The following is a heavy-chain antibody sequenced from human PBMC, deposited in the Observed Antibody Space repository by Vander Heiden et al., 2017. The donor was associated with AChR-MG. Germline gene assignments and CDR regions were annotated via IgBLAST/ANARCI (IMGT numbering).Heavy chain of an antibody. Sequence: QVQLQESGPGLVKPSGTLSPTCAVPGGSISSSNWWSWVRQPPGKGLEWIGEIYHSGRNNYNPSLKSRVTISVDKSKNQFSLKLRSVTAADTAVYYCARCSGWYGCHYFDYWGQGTLVTVSS. J-gene: IGHJ4*02. CDR1: GGSISSSNW. CDR2: IYHSGRN. V-gene: IGHV4-4*02. D-gene: IGHD6-19*01. CDR3: ARCSGWYGCHYFDY.